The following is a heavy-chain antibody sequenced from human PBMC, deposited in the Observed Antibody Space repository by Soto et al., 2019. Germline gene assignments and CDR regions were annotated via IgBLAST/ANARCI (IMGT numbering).Heavy chain of an antibody. V-gene: IGHV1-46*01. Sequence: GASVKVSCKASGYTFTSYYMHWVRQAPGQGLEWMGIINPSGGSTSYAQKFQGRVTMTRDTSTSTVYMELSSLRSEDTAVYYCARANLQYYYDSSGLGGYWGQGTLVTVS. CDR1: GYTFTSYY. J-gene: IGHJ4*02. D-gene: IGHD3-22*01. CDR3: ARANLQYYYDSSGLGGY. CDR2: INPSGGST.